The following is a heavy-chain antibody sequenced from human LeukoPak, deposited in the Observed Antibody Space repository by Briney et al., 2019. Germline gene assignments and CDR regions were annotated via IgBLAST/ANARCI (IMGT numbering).Heavy chain of an antibody. CDR3: ARIDGPTVFTYYMDL. J-gene: IGHJ6*03. D-gene: IGHD3-16*01. CDR2: ISYDGSNK. Sequence: PGRSLRLSCAASGFTFSSYGMHWVRQAPGKGLEWVAVISYDGSNKYYADSVKGRFTISRDNSKDSLYLQMHTLRAEDTAVYYCARIDGPTVFTYYMDLWGRGTTVTVAS. V-gene: IGHV3-30*03. CDR1: GFTFSSYG.